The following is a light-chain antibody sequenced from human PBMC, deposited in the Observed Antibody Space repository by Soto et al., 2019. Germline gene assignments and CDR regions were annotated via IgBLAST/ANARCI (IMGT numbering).Light chain of an antibody. CDR1: QGIRNY. CDR2: GAS. CDR3: QQLHSYPIT. V-gene: IGKV1-9*01. J-gene: IGKJ5*01. Sequence: DIQLTQSPSFLSASVGDRVTITCRASQGIRNYLAWYQQKPGRAPKLLIYGASTLQSGVPSRFSGSESGAEFTLTISSLQPEDFATYYCQQLHSYPITFGQGTRLEIK.